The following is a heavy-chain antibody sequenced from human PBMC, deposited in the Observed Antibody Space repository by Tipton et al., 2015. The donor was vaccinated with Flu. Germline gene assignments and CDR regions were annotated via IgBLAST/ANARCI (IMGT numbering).Heavy chain of an antibody. CDR2: ISFGGST. J-gene: IGHJ3*02. CDR1: GGSISSYY. CDR3: ARIEGGAFEI. Sequence: TLSLTCTVSGGSISSYYWSWIRQPPGKGLELIGYISFGGSTKYNPSLKSRVNISEDTSKNQFSLKLTSVTAADTAVYYCARIEGGAFEIWGQGTTVTVSS. V-gene: IGHV4-59*08. D-gene: IGHD3-16*01.